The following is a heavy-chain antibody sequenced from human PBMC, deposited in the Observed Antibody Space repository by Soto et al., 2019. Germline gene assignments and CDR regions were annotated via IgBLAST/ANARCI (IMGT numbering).Heavy chain of an antibody. CDR1: GGSISSGGYY. V-gene: IGHV4-31*03. D-gene: IGHD3-16*02. J-gene: IGHJ6*02. CDR3: ARGSDRYYYGMDV. CDR2: IYYSGST. Sequence: QVQLQESGPGLVKPSQTLSLTCTVSGGSISSGGYYWSWIRQHPGKGLEWIGYIYYSGSTYYNPSLKSRVTISEDSSKNQFSLKLSSVTAADTAVYCCARGSDRYYYGMDVWGQGTAVTVSS.